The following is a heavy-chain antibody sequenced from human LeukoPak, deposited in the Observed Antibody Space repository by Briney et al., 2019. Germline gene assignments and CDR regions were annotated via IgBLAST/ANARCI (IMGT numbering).Heavy chain of an antibody. Sequence: GGSLRLSCAASGCTVSSNYMSWVRQAPGKGLEWVSVIYSGGRTEYADSVKGRFTISRDNSKNTLYLQMNSLRAEDTAVYYCARESGSYYGVTLDYWGQGTLVTVSS. D-gene: IGHD1-26*01. CDR1: GCTVSSNY. J-gene: IGHJ4*02. V-gene: IGHV3-66*01. CDR2: IYSGGRT. CDR3: ARESGSYYGVTLDY.